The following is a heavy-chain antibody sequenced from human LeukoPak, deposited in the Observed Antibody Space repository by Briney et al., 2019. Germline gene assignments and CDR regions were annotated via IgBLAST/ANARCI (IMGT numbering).Heavy chain of an antibody. V-gene: IGHV1-2*02. J-gene: IGHJ5*02. D-gene: IGHD4-11*01. Sequence: ASVKVSCKASGYTFTGYYMHWVRQAPGQGLEWMGWINPNSGGTNYAQKFQGRVTMTRDTSISTAYMELSRLRSDDTAVYYCARVYSNYGKNWLDPWGQGTLVTVSS. CDR1: GYTFTGYY. CDR2: INPNSGGT. CDR3: ARVYSNYGKNWLDP.